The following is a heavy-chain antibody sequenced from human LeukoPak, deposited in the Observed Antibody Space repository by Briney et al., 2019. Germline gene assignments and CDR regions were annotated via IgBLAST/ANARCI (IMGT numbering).Heavy chain of an antibody. CDR3: ARGLPLYSSGWYFDF. CDR2: ISSSSSTL. V-gene: IGHV3-48*04. Sequence: PGGSLRLSCAASGFTLSSYWMSWVRQAPGKGLEWVSYISSSSSTLHYADSVKGRFTISRDNAKNSLYLQMNSLRAEDTAVYYCARGLPLYSSGWYFDFWDQGTLVTVSS. D-gene: IGHD6-19*01. J-gene: IGHJ4*02. CDR1: GFTLSSYW.